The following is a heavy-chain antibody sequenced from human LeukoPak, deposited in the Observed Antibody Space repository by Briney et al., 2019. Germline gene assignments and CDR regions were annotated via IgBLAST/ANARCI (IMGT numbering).Heavy chain of an antibody. V-gene: IGHV4-59*01. D-gene: IGHD2-15*01. CDR1: GGSISTYY. Sequence: SETLSLTCTVSGGSISTYYWSWTRQPPGKGLEWIGYIYYSGSTNYNPSLKSRVAISVDTSKNQFSLKLSSVTAADTAVYYCARGATTLSYFDSWGQGTLVTVSS. CDR3: ARGATTLSYFDS. J-gene: IGHJ4*02. CDR2: IYYSGST.